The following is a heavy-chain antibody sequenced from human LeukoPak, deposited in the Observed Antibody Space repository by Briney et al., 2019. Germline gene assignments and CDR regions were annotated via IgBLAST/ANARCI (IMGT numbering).Heavy chain of an antibody. V-gene: IGHV1-69*05. CDR2: IIPIFGTA. CDR3: ASSIAAARRSYYYYYMDV. D-gene: IGHD6-13*01. CDR1: GGTFSSYA. J-gene: IGHJ6*03. Sequence: SVKVSCKASGGTFSSYAISWVRQAPGQGLEWMGGIIPIFGTANYAQKFQGRVTITTDESTSTAYMELSSLRSEDTAVYYCASSIAAARRSYYYYYMDVWGKGTTVTVSS.